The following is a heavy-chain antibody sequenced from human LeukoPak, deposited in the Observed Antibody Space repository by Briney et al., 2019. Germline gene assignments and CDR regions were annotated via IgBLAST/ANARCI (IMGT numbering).Heavy chain of an antibody. D-gene: IGHD5-12*01. CDR3: ARDRDSGYDFGPPDY. CDR1: GYTFTSYY. CDR2: INPSGGST. V-gene: IGHV1-46*01. J-gene: IGHJ4*02. Sequence: ASVKVSCKASGYTFTSYYMHWVRQAPGQGLEWMGIINPSGGSTSYAQKFQGRVTMTRDTSTSTVYMELSSLRSEDTAVYYCARDRDSGYDFGPPDYWGQGTLVTVSS.